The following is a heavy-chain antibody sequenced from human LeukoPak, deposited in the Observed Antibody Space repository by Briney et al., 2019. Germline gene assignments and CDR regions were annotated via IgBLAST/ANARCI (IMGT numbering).Heavy chain of an antibody. V-gene: IGHV4-61*01. D-gene: IGHD1-26*01. CDR3: ARDRVGSYHKGGVYFDY. J-gene: IGHJ4*02. CDR2: IYYSGST. CDR1: GGSVSSGSYY. Sequence: PSETLSLTCTVSGGSVSSGSYYWSWIRQPPGKGLEWIGGIYYSGSTNYNPSLKSRVNISVDTSKNQFSLKLSSVTAADTAVYYCARDRVGSYHKGGVYFDYWGQGTLVTVSS.